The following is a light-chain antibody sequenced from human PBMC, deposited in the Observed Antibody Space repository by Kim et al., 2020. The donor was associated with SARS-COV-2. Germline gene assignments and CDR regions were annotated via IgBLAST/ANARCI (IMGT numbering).Light chain of an antibody. V-gene: IGKV1-5*03. CDR1: QSVRTW. CDR2: KAT. CDR3: HQYLSHSPWT. J-gene: IGKJ1*01. Sequence: DIQMTQSPSTLSASVGDRVAITCRASQSVRTWLAWYQQKSGKAPRLLIYKATTLESGVPSRFSGRGSGTEFTLTISSLQPDDFATYYCHQYLSHSPWTFGQGTKVEIK.